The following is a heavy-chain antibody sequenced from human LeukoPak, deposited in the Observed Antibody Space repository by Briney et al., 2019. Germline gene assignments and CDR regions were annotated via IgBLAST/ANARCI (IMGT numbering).Heavy chain of an antibody. CDR3: ARARTGGSYFDP. D-gene: IGHD1-26*01. CDR1: GGTFSSYA. V-gene: IGHV1-69*05. Sequence: GASVKVSCKASGGTFSSYAISRVRQAPGQGLEWMGGIIPIFGTANYAQKFQGRVTITTDESASTAYMELSSLRSEDTAVYYCARARTGGSYFDPWGQGTLVTVSS. J-gene: IGHJ5*02. CDR2: IIPIFGTA.